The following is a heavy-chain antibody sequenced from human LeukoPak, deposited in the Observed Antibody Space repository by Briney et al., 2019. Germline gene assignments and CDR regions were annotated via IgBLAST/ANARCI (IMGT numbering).Heavy chain of an antibody. CDR1: VCTFTKSA. CDR3: AGERCTGGSCYHYYYYGMHV. D-gene: IGHD2-15*01. CDR2: VVLCSGNT. V-gene: IGHV1-58*02. J-gene: IGHJ6*02. Sequence: AAVKVSCKTSVCTFTKSAMRWVRQARGQGLEWVGWVVLCSGNTNYAQKFQERVTITGDMATSTAYMELSSLRSGDTALDYFAGERCTGGSCYHYYYYGMHVWGQGTRVTVSS.